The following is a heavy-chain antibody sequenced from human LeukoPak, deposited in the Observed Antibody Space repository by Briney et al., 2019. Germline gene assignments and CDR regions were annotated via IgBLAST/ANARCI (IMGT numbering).Heavy chain of an antibody. J-gene: IGHJ6*02. D-gene: IGHD2-21*01. Sequence: KASETLSLTCAVSGGSISSSNWWSWVRQPPGKGLEWIGEIYHSGSTNYNPSLKSRVTISVDTSKNQFSLKLNSVAAADTAMYYCARGSFPPYYYYGMDVWGQGTTVTVSS. CDR1: GGSISSSNW. CDR2: IYHSGST. V-gene: IGHV4-4*02. CDR3: ARGSFPPYYYYGMDV.